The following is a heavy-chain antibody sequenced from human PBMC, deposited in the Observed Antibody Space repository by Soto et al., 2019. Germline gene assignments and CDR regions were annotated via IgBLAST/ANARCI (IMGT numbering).Heavy chain of an antibody. D-gene: IGHD3-22*01. CDR1: GYSLSSGYY. V-gene: IGHV4-38-2*01. CDR2: IYHGGST. J-gene: IGHJ5*02. Sequence: PSESLSLTCAVSGYSLSSGYYWGWLRQPPGKGLEWIGSIYHGGSTYYKTSHNRRITLSIDTTNNPFSLILNSVTAADTAVYYCARVGPWGPYYYDSSPYTFENWFDPWGQGTLVTVS. CDR3: ARVGPWGPYYYDSSPYTFENWFDP.